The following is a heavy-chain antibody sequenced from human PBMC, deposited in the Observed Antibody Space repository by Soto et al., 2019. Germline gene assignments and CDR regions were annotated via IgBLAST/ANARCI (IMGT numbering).Heavy chain of an antibody. J-gene: IGHJ4*02. CDR2: IYYDGNT. V-gene: IGHV4-39*01. CDR1: GGSITSSSFY. Sequence: SQTLSLTCSVSGGSITSSSFYWSLIRQPPGKGLECIANIYYDGNTYNNPSLKSRVTISLDTSRNQFSLRLSSLTAADTAVYYCVRWTREPRRFMYPFGSWGQGTLVTVSS. CDR3: VRWTREPRRFMYPFGS. D-gene: IGHD6-6*01.